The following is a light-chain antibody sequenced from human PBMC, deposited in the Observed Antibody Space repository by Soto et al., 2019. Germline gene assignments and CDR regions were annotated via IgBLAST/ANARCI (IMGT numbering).Light chain of an antibody. V-gene: IGLV2-23*02. Sequence: QSVLTQPASVSGSPGQSITISCTGTSSDVGSYNLVSWYQLHPGKAPKLIIFEVTKRPSGISNRFSGSKSGNTASLTISGLQAEDEADYYCCSYAGSSTVVFGGGTKLTVL. CDR2: EVT. J-gene: IGLJ2*01. CDR3: CSYAGSSTVV. CDR1: SSDVGSYNL.